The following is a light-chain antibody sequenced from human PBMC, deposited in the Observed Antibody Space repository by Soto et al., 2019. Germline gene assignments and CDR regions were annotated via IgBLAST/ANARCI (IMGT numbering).Light chain of an antibody. CDR2: GAS. V-gene: IGKV3-20*01. CDR3: QQYDSSPKT. J-gene: IGKJ1*01. CDR1: QSVSIL. Sequence: EIVITPWPATLSVSPVEIAPLSCSASQSVSILLAWYQQKPGQAPRLLIYGASSRATGIPDRFSGSGSGTDFTLTISRLEPEDFAVYYCQQYDSSPKTFGQGSIVDI.